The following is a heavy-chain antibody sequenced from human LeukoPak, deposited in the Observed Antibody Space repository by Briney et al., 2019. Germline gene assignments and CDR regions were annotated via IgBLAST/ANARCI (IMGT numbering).Heavy chain of an antibody. Sequence: GGSLRLSCAASGFNFYDYHMHWVRQAPGKGLEWVAIISYDGRDKFHADSVQGRFTISRDTSTNTLYLQMSSLKTEDSATYYCAKDPRYCRTTSCSPDGYFDYWGQGTLVTVSS. V-gene: IGHV3-30*18. CDR1: GFNFYDYH. J-gene: IGHJ4*02. CDR3: AKDPRYCRTTSCSPDGYFDY. CDR2: ISYDGRDK. D-gene: IGHD2-2*01.